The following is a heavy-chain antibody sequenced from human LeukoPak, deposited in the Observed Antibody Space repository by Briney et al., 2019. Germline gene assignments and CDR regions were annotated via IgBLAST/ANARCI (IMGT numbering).Heavy chain of an antibody. J-gene: IGHJ4*02. CDR2: MNPNSGNT. V-gene: IGHV1-8*01. D-gene: IGHD3-22*01. CDR3: ATGVYYYDSSGYWLDY. Sequence: ASVKVSCKASGYTFTSYGINWVRQATGQGLEWMGWMNPNSGNTGYAQKFQGRVTMTEDTSTDTAYMELSSLRSEDTAVYYCATGVYYYDSSGYWLDYWGQGILVTVYS. CDR1: GYTFTSYG.